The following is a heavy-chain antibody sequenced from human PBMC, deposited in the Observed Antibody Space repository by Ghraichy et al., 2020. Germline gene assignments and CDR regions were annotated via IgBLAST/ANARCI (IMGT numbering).Heavy chain of an antibody. CDR2: ISWNSGSI. Sequence: SLNISCAASGFTFDDYAMHWVRQAPGKGLEWVSGISWNSGSIGYADSVKGRFTISRDNAKNSLYLQMNSLRAEDTALYYCAKAGRRYYFDYWGQGTLVTVSS. CDR1: GFTFDDYA. D-gene: IGHD1-14*01. J-gene: IGHJ4*02. CDR3: AKAGRRYYFDY. V-gene: IGHV3-9*01.